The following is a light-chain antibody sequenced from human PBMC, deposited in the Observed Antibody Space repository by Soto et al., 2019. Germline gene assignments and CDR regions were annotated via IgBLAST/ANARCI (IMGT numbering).Light chain of an antibody. J-gene: IGKJ1*01. CDR1: QSVSSN. V-gene: IGKV3-15*01. CDR2: GAS. Sequence: EIVMTQSPATLSVSPGERATLSCRASQSVSSNLAWYQQKPGQTPRLLIYGASTRAIGIPARFSGSGSGTEFTLTISSLQPEDFAVYYCQQYNKWLWTFGQGTNVEI. CDR3: QQYNKWLWT.